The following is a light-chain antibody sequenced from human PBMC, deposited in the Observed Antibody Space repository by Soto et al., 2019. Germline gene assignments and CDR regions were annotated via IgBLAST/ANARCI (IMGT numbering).Light chain of an antibody. CDR3: CAYTARTTLSWV. Sequence: QSVLTQPTSVSGSPGQSITISCTGVSSDIGGYNHVSWYQQHPGKVPRLIIYDVDNRPLGVSNRFSGSQSGNTASLTISGLQAEDEAEYYCCAYTARTTLSWVFGGGTEVTVL. CDR2: DVD. V-gene: IGLV2-14*03. CDR1: SSDIGGYNH. J-gene: IGLJ3*02.